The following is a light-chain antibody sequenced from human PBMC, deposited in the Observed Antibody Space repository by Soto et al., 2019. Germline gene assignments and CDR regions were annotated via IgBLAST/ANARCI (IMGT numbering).Light chain of an antibody. V-gene: IGKV3-11*01. CDR3: QQRTGWPIT. CDR1: QSVSSN. J-gene: IGKJ5*01. CDR2: GAS. Sequence: EVVLTQSPATLSLSPGERATLSCRASQSVSSNLAWYQQRPGQAPRLLIHGASNRATCIPTRFSGSGSGTNFTLTIRSLEAEDYAVSYCQQRTGWPITFGQGTRLEIK.